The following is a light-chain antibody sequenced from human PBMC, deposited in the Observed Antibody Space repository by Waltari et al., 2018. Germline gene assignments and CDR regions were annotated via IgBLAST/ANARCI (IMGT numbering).Light chain of an antibody. CDR1: SSNIGADYD. CDR2: DTT. J-gene: IGLJ1*01. Sequence: QSVLTQPPSVSGAPGQRVTIPCTGGSSNIGADYDVPWYQQLPGTAPKLLIFDTTNRPSGVPNRFSGSKSGTSAFLAITGLQPEDEADYYCQSYDSSLSGWRVFGTGTKVTVL. V-gene: IGLV1-40*01. CDR3: QSYDSSLSGWRV.